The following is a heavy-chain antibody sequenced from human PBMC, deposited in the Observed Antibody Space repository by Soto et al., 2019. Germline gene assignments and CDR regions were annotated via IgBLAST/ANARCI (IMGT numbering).Heavy chain of an antibody. CDR3: ARGFGRSHFDY. Sequence: PSETLSLTCTVSAGSISSRDSYWGWIRQPPGKGLEWIGSFHYSGSTYYNPSLKSRVTISVDTSKNQLSLRVTSVTAADTAVYYCARGFGRSHFDYWGQGTLVTVSS. J-gene: IGHJ4*02. CDR1: AGSISSRDSY. V-gene: IGHV4-39*01. CDR2: FHYSGST. D-gene: IGHD3-16*01.